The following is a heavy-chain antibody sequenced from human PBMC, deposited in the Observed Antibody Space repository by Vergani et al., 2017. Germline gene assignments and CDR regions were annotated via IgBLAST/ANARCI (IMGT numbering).Heavy chain of an antibody. J-gene: IGHJ4*02. CDR1: GFTFSSYV. CDR3: AREAGGGNWGNIDY. D-gene: IGHD7-27*01. V-gene: IGHV3-30-3*01. CDR2: ISYDGSNK. Sequence: QVQLVESGGGVVQPGRSLRLSCAASGFTFSSYVMHWVRQAPGKGLEWVAVISYDGSNKYYADSVKGRFTISRDNSKNTLYLQMNSLRAEDTAVYYCAREAGGGNWGNIDYWGQGTLVTVSS.